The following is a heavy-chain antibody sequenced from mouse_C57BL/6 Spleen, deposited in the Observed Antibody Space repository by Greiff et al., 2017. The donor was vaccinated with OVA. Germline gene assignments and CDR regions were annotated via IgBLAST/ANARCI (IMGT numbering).Heavy chain of an antibody. V-gene: IGHV1-69*01. CDR1: GYTFTSYW. J-gene: IGHJ4*01. CDR2: IDPSDSYT. CDR3: ARDERGRDYYAMDY. D-gene: IGHD1-1*01. Sequence: QVQLQQPGAELVMPGASVKLSCKASGYTFTSYWMHWVKQRPGQGLEWIGEIDPSDSYTNYNQKFKGKSTLTVDKSSSTAYMQLSSLTSEDSAVYYCARDERGRDYYAMDYWGQGTSVTVSS.